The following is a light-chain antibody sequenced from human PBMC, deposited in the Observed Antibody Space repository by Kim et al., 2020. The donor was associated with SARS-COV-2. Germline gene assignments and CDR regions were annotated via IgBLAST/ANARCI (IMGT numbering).Light chain of an antibody. CDR2: LNSDGSH. V-gene: IGLV4-69*01. Sequence: SVKLTCTLSSGHSSYAIAWHQQQPEKGPRYLMKLNSDGSHSKGDGIPDRFSGSSSGAERYLTISSLQSEDEADYYCQTWDTGIQVFGGGTQLTVL. CDR1: SGHSSYA. CDR3: QTWDTGIQV. J-gene: IGLJ3*02.